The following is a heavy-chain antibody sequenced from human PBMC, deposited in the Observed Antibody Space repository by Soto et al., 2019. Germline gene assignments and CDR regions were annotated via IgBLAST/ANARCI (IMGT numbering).Heavy chain of an antibody. Sequence: SQTLPRTCAISGDSVSTTSAAWNWIRQSPSRGLEWLGRTYYRSMWLSDYAVSVKSRITIKPDTSKNQFSLQLNSVTPEDTAVYYCARGDNWNDFDFDYWGQGTLVTVSS. D-gene: IGHD1-20*01. J-gene: IGHJ4*02. CDR2: TYYRSMWLS. V-gene: IGHV6-1*01. CDR3: ARGDNWNDFDFDY. CDR1: GDSVSTTSAA.